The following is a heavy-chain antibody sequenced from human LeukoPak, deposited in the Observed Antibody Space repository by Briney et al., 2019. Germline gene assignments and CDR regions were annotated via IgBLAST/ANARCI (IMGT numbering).Heavy chain of an antibody. Sequence: GGSLRLSCAASGFTVSSNYMSWVRQAPGKGLEWVSVIYSGGSTYYADSVKGRFTISRDNSKNTLYLQMNSLRAEDTAVYYCARDKTVAGDPWDALDIWGQGTMVTVSS. CDR2: IYSGGST. J-gene: IGHJ3*02. V-gene: IGHV3-66*01. CDR3: ARDKTVAGDPWDALDI. CDR1: GFTVSSNY. D-gene: IGHD6-19*01.